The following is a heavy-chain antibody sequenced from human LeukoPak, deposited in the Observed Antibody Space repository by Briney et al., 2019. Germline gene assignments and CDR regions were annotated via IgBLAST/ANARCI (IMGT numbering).Heavy chain of an antibody. D-gene: IGHD3-3*01. J-gene: IGHJ6*02. CDR1: GGCMSSYY. Sequence: SETLSVTFTVAGGCMSSYYWSWSRQPTGKALEWIAYIYYSGNTHYNPSLRSRVTISVDTSKNQVSLKLSSVSAADTAVYYCARGFGEVIRSDYYYYGMDVWGQGTTVTVSS. CDR2: IYYSGNT. CDR3: ARGFGEVIRSDYYYYGMDV. V-gene: IGHV4-59*01.